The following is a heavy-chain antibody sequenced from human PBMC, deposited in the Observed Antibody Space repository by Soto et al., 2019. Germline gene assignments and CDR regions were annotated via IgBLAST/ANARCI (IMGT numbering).Heavy chain of an antibody. CDR2: IFSDNER. V-gene: IGHV2-26*01. D-gene: IGHD3-9*01. Sequence: QVTLKESGPALVKPTETLTLTCTVSGFSLTTGKMGVSWIRQPPGKALEWLAHIFSDNERSYSTSLQGRLTISKDTSGSQVVLSMTNVDPVDTATYYCARMKFDSYQFYYAMDVWGQGTTVTVSS. CDR3: ARMKFDSYQFYYAMDV. CDR1: GFSLTTGKMG. J-gene: IGHJ6*02.